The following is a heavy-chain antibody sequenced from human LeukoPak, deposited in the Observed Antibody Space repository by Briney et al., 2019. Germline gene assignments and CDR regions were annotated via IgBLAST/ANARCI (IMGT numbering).Heavy chain of an antibody. CDR2: IYSGGST. D-gene: IGHD4-17*01. V-gene: IGHV3-53*01. Sequence: PGGSLRLSCAASGFTVSSNYMSWVRQAPGKGLEWVSVIYSGGSTYYADSVKGRFTISRDNSKNTLCLQMNSLRAEDTAVYYCARVKDYGDYGFDYWGQGTLVTVSS. J-gene: IGHJ4*02. CDR1: GFTVSSNY. CDR3: ARVKDYGDYGFDY.